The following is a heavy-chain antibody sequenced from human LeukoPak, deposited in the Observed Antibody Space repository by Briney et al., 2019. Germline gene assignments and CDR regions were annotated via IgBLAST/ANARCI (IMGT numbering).Heavy chain of an antibody. CDR2: ISSSSSYI. J-gene: IGHJ4*02. CDR3: AKTYGGKRPIDY. CDR1: GFTFSSYS. D-gene: IGHD4/OR15-4a*01. Sequence: GGSLRLSCAASGFTFSSYSMNWVRQAPGKGLEWVSSISSSSSYIYYADSVKGRFTISRDNAKNSLYLQMNSLRAEDTAAYYCAKTYGGKRPIDYWGQGTLVTVSS. V-gene: IGHV3-21*01.